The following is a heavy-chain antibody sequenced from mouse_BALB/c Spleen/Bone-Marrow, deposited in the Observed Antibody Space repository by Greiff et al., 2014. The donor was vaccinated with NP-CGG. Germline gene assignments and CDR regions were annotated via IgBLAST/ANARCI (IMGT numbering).Heavy chain of an antibody. D-gene: IGHD5-1*01. Sequence: DVKLVESGGGLVQPGGSLRLSCTTSGFTFTDYFMTWVRQPPGKALEWLGFIRNKANGYTTEYNPSVKGRFTISRDTSQGILYLQMNPLRADDSAIYFCARDYSGYFDFWGQGTTLTVSS. CDR1: GFTFTDYF. CDR3: ARDYSGYFDF. CDR2: IRNKANGYTT. V-gene: IGHV7-3*02. J-gene: IGHJ2*01.